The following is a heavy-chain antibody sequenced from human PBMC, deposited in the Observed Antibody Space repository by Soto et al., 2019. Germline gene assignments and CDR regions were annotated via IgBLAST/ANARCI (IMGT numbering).Heavy chain of an antibody. D-gene: IGHD2-2*01. CDR3: ATVRLLEYQLLTGKYYFDY. CDR1: GYTLTELS. J-gene: IGHJ4*02. CDR2: FDPEYGET. V-gene: IGHV1-24*01. Sequence: ASVKVSCKVSGYTLTELSMHWVRQAPGKGLEWMGGFDPEYGETIYAQKFQGRVTMTEDTSTDTAYMELSSLRSEDTAVYYCATVRLLEYQLLTGKYYFDYWGQGTMVTV.